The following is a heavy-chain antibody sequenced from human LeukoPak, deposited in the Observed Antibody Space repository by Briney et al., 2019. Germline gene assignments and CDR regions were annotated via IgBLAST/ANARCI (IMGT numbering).Heavy chain of an antibody. CDR3: ARDVGDIVTIPAAISVH. J-gene: IGHJ4*02. Sequence: ASVKVSCKASGYTFSSYGMRWVRQAPGQGLEWMGWSSAYNGKTNYAQMVQSRVTMTTDTSTSTDYMEVRSLRSDDTAMYYCARDVGDIVTIPAAISVHWGQGTLVTVSS. V-gene: IGHV1-18*01. CDR2: SSAYNGKT. D-gene: IGHD2-2*01. CDR1: GYTFSSYG.